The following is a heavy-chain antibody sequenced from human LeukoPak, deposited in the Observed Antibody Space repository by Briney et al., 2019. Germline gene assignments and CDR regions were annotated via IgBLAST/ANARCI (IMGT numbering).Heavy chain of an antibody. Sequence: PGGSLRLSCAASGFTFSSYWMNWVRQFPGGGLEWVANIKPDGSAEYYLDSVKGRFSISRDNVKNLVYLQLNSLRTEDTAVYYCSGRSGFSSIYWGQGTLVTVSS. CDR2: IKPDGSAE. CDR1: GFTFSSYW. D-gene: IGHD2-2*01. J-gene: IGHJ4*02. CDR3: SGRSGFSSIY. V-gene: IGHV3-7*01.